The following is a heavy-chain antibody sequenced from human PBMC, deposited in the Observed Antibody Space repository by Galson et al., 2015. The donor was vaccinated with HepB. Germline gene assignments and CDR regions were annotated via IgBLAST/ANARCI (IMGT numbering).Heavy chain of an antibody. Sequence: QSGAEVKKPGESLRISCKGSGYSFTSYWISWVRQMPGKGLEWMGRIDPSDSYTNYSPSFQGHVTISADKSTSTAYLQWSSLKASDTAMYYCARIRAGGVGHHPGRQPFDYWGQGTLVTVSS. V-gene: IGHV5-10-1*01. CDR3: ARIRAGGVGHHPGRQPFDY. CDR2: IDPSDSYT. CDR1: GYSFTSYW. D-gene: IGHD3-16*01. J-gene: IGHJ4*02.